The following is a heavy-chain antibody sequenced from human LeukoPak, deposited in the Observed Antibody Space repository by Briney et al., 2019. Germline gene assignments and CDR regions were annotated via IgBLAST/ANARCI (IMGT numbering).Heavy chain of an antibody. D-gene: IGHD6-19*01. V-gene: IGHV3-23*01. Sequence: PWGSLRLSCAASGFTFSSYAMSWVRQAPGKGLEWVSAISGSGGSTYYADSVKGRFTISRDNSKNTLYLQMNSLRAEDTAVYYCAKKSSGWPLGCFQHWGQGTLVTVSS. CDR2: ISGSGGST. J-gene: IGHJ1*01. CDR1: GFTFSSYA. CDR3: AKKSSGWPLGCFQH.